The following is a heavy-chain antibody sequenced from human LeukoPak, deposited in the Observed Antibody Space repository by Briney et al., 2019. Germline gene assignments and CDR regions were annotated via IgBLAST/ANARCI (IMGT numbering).Heavy chain of an antibody. D-gene: IGHD3-22*01. CDR1: GLTFSDNY. CDR2: IYAGGST. Sequence: GGSLRLSCAASGLTFSDNYMTWVRQAPGKGLEWVSVIYAGGSTFYADSVKGRFTISRDNSKNTVYLQMNSLRAEDTAVYYCARDRSYDSSGYPFDFWGQGTLVTVSS. CDR3: ARDRSYDSSGYPFDF. J-gene: IGHJ4*02. V-gene: IGHV3-66*02.